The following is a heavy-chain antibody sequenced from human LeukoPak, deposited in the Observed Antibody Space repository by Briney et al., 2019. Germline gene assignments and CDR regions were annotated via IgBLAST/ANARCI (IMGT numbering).Heavy chain of an antibody. D-gene: IGHD5-12*01. CDR3: ARPIRGYDGFDI. CDR1: GFTFSSYS. CDR2: IGNSGGST. Sequence: GGSLRLSCSASGFTFSSYSMHWVRQAPGKGLEYVSGIGNSGGSTSYADSVKGRFTISRDNSKNTLYLQMSSLTAEDTALYYCARPIRGYDGFDIWGQGTMVAVSS. V-gene: IGHV3-64D*08. J-gene: IGHJ3*02.